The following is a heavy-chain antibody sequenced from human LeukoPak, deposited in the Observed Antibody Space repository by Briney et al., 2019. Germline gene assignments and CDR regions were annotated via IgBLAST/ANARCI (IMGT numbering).Heavy chain of an antibody. V-gene: IGHV3-74*01. CDR1: GFTFSNYW. CDR2: ISSYGSST. Sequence: GGSLRLSCAASGFTFSNYWMHWVRQAPGKGLVWVSRISSYGSSTNYADSVKGRFTISRDNAKNTLYLQMNSLRAEDTAVYYCAKGGIVGTTQPYFDYWGQGTLVTVSS. D-gene: IGHD1-26*01. CDR3: AKGGIVGTTQPYFDY. J-gene: IGHJ4*02.